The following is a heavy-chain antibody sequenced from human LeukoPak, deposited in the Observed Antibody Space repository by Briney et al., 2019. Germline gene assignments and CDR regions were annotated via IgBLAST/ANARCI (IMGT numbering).Heavy chain of an antibody. J-gene: IGHJ4*02. CDR2: IYSSGST. D-gene: IGHD3-22*01. CDR1: GASISGSGYY. CDR3: AREDYYDSSGYYLDC. V-gene: IGHV4-39*01. Sequence: KPSETLSLTCTVSGASISGSGYYWGWIRQPPGKGLEWIGSIYSSGSTYYNASLKSRVTMSVDTSKNQFSLKLSSVTAADTAVYYCAREDYYDSSGYYLDCWGQGTLVTVSS.